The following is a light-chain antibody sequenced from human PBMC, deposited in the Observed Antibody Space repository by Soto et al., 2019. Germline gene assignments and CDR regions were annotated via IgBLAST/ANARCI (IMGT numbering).Light chain of an antibody. CDR3: QHYDAWPLT. CDR2: DAI. J-gene: IGKJ4*01. V-gene: IGKV3-20*01. CDR1: QSVSRSY. Sequence: EIVLTLSPGTLSLSPGDRATLSCRASQSVSRSYLGWYQQKPGQAPRLLMYDAIIRAPGIPARFSGSWSGTEFTLTINSLQSEDFAVYYCQHYDAWPLTFGGGTNVDIK.